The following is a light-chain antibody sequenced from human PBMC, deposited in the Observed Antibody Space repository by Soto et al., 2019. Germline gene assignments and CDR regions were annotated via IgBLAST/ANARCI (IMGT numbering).Light chain of an antibody. Sequence: EIVLTQSPATLSLSPGEIATLSFSASQSVSSYLAWYQQKPGQAPRLLIYDASNRATGTPARFSGSGSGTEFTLTISSLQSEDFAVYYCQQYIRWPLTFGGGTKVDIK. CDR2: DAS. CDR1: QSVSSY. J-gene: IGKJ4*01. CDR3: QQYIRWPLT. V-gene: IGKV3-11*01.